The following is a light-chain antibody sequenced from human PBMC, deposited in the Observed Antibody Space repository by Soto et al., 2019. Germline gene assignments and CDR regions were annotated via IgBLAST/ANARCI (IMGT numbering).Light chain of an antibody. Sequence: QAALTQPRSVSGSPGQSVTISCTGTSSNIGGFSYVSWYQQHPGKAPKLMICDVTKRPSGVPVRFSGSRSGNTASLPISGLQAGDEADYYCCSYAGSYTYVFVTGTKLTVL. CDR3: CSYAGSYTYV. J-gene: IGLJ1*01. CDR1: SSNIGGFSY. CDR2: DVT. V-gene: IGLV2-11*01.